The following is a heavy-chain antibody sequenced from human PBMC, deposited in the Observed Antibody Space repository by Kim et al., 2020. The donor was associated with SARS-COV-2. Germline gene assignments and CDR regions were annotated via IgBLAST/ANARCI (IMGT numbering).Heavy chain of an antibody. Sequence: SETLSLTCTVSGGSISSSSYYWGWIRQPPGKGLEWIGSIYYSGSTYYNPSLKSRVTISVDTSKNQFSLMLSSVTAADTAVYYCASFTIFGVVICPTHYYGMDVWGQGTTVTVSS. V-gene: IGHV4-39*01. J-gene: IGHJ6*02. CDR3: ASFTIFGVVICPTHYYGMDV. D-gene: IGHD3-3*01. CDR2: IYYSGST. CDR1: GGSISSSSYY.